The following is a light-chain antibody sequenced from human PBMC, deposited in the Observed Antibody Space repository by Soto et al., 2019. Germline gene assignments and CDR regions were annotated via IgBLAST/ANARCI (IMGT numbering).Light chain of an antibody. CDR1: SSDIGVYNY. CDR2: EVS. V-gene: IGLV2-8*01. J-gene: IGLJ1*01. Sequence: QSVLTQPPSASGSPGQAGTISCTGTSSDIGVYNYVSWYQQHPGKAPKLMIYEVSKRPSGVPDRFSGSKSGNTASLTVSGLQAEDEADYYCSSYAGSNNLYVFGTGTKVTVL. CDR3: SSYAGSNNLYV.